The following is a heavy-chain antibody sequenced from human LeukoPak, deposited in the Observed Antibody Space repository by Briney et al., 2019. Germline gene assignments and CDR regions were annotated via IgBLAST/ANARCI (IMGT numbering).Heavy chain of an antibody. D-gene: IGHD3-22*01. V-gene: IGHV3-23*01. CDR1: GFTFSSSA. CDR3: ARGYYYDSSGFYLWDY. Sequence: GGSLRLSCAASGFTFSSSAMSWVRQAPGKGLEWVSAISNNGGYTYYADSVQGRFTISRDNSKSTLCLQMNGLRAEDTAVYYCARGYYYDSSGFYLWDYWGQGTLVTVSS. J-gene: IGHJ4*02. CDR2: ISNNGGYT.